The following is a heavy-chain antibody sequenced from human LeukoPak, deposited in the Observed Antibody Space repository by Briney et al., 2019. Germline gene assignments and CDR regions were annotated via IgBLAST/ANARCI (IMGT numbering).Heavy chain of an antibody. CDR2: INPNSGGT. J-gene: IGHJ4*02. CDR1: GYTFTGYY. D-gene: IGHD3-22*01. CDR3: ARDADSSGYPHY. Sequence: GASVKVSCKASGYTFTGYYMHWVRQARGQGLEWMGWINPNSGGTNYAQKFQGRVTMTRDTSISTAYMELSRLRSDDTAVYYCARDADSSGYPHYWGQGTLVTVSS. V-gene: IGHV1-2*02.